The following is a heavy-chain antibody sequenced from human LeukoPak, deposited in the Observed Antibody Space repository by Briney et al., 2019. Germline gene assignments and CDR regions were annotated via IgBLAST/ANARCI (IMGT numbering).Heavy chain of an antibody. CDR3: ARDHGGSYYDA. V-gene: IGHV1-18*01. CDR1: GGTFSSYA. J-gene: IGHJ5*02. CDR2: ISADNGNT. Sequence: ASVKVSCKASGGTFSSYAISWVRQAPGQGLEWMGWISADNGNTNYAQKFQGRVAMTTDSSTRIAYMELRSLISDDTAVYYCARDHGGSYYDAWGQGTLVTVFS. D-gene: IGHD1-26*01.